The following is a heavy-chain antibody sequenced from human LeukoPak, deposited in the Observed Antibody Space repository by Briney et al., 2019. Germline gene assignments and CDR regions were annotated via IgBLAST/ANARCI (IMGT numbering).Heavy chain of an antibody. CDR3: ARAAYYDFWVFDS. CDR2: IYPTGST. V-gene: IGHV4-4*07. J-gene: IGHJ4*02. Sequence: SETLSLTCSVSGGSINGYYWNWIRLPAGRGLEWIGRIYPTGSTNYNSSLETRVSMSVDTSQNQFSLKLTSVTAADTALYYCARAAYYDFWVFDSWGQGTLVTVSS. D-gene: IGHD3-3*01. CDR1: GGSINGYY.